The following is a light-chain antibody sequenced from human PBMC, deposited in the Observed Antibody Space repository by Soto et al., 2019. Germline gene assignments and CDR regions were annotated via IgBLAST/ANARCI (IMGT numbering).Light chain of an antibody. CDR1: GSNIGSNT. V-gene: IGLV1-44*01. J-gene: IGLJ2*01. CDR2: SNN. Sequence: QSVLTQPPSASGTPGQRVTISCSGSGSNIGSNTVNWYQQLPGTAPKVLIYSNNQRPSGVPDRFSGSKSGTSASLAISGLQSEDEADYYCAAWDDSLNGVVFGGGTKLTVL. CDR3: AAWDDSLNGVV.